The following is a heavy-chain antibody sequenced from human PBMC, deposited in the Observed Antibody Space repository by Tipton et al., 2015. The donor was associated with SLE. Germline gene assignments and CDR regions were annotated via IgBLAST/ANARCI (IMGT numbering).Heavy chain of an antibody. V-gene: IGHV4-34*01. D-gene: IGHD1-26*01. J-gene: IGHJ5*02. Sequence: TLSLTCAVYGGSLSGHYWSWIRQPPGKGLEWIGEINHSGSTNYNPSLKSRVTISADTSKNQFSLKLSSVTAADTAVYYCARRFMIVGARLDPWGQGTLVTVSS. CDR2: INHSGST. CDR1: GGSLSGHY. CDR3: ARRFMIVGARLDP.